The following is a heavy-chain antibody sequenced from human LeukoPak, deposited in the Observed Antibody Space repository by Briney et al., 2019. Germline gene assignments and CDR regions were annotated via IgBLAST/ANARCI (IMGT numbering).Heavy chain of an antibody. Sequence: GGSLRLSCAASGFTFSSYAMSWIRQAPGKGLEWVSYISSSGSTIYYAGSVKGRFTISRDNAKNSLYLQMNSLRAEDTAVYYCAREDSSGLTRYFDLWGRGTLVTVSS. CDR2: ISSSGSTI. V-gene: IGHV3-11*01. J-gene: IGHJ2*01. CDR3: AREDSSGLTRYFDL. D-gene: IGHD3-22*01. CDR1: GFTFSSYA.